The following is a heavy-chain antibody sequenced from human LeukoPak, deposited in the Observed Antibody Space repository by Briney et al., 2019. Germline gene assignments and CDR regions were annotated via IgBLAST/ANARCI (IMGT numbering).Heavy chain of an antibody. CDR3: ARDPLGTRPGFDY. J-gene: IGHJ4*02. D-gene: IGHD1-1*01. CDR1: GFTVSSNY. CDR2: IYSGGST. Sequence: GGSLRLSCAASGFTVSSNYMSWVRQAPGKGLEWVSVIYSGGSTYYADSVKGRFTISRDNSKNTLYLQMNSLRAEDTAAYYCARDPLGTRPGFDYWGQGTLVTVSS. V-gene: IGHV3-53*05.